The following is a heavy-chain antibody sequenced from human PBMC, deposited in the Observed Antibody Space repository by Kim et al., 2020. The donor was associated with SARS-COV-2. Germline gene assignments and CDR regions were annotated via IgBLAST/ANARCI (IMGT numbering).Heavy chain of an antibody. V-gene: IGHV4-34*01. Sequence: NYNPSLKSRVTISVDTSKNQFSLKLSSVTAADTAVYYCARGRITTMIVEDWGQGTLVTVSS. CDR3: ARGRITTMIVED. J-gene: IGHJ4*02. D-gene: IGHD3-22*01.